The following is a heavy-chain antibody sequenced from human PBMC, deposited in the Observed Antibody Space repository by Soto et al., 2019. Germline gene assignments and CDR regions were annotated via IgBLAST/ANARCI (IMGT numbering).Heavy chain of an antibody. CDR2: INAGNGNT. CDR1: GYTFTSYA. V-gene: IGHV1-3*01. J-gene: IGHJ4*02. D-gene: IGHD6-13*01. Sequence: ASVKACCKASGYTFTSYAMHWVHHAPGQRLEWMGWINAGNGNTKYSQKFQGRVTITRDTSASTAYMELSSLRSEDTAVYYCARDPGSSSWYAPGPYWGKGTLVTVSS. CDR3: ARDPGSSSWYAPGPY.